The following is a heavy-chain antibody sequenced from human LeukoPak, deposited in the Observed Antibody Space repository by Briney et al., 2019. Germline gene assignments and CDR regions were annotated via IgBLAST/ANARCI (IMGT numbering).Heavy chain of an antibody. CDR3: AKDLRGYCSSTSCYTADY. CDR2: IRYDGSNK. J-gene: IGHJ4*02. V-gene: IGHV3-30*02. CDR1: GFTFSSYG. Sequence: PGGSLRLSCAASGFTFSSYGMHWVRQAPGKGLGWVAFIRYDGSNKYYADSVKGRFTISRDNSKNTLYLQMNSLRAEDTAVYYCAKDLRGYCSSTSCYTADYWGQGTLVTVSS. D-gene: IGHD2-2*02.